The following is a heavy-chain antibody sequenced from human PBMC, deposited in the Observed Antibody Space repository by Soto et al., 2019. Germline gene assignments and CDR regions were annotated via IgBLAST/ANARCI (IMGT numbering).Heavy chain of an antibody. CDR3: ARGSDAYKTGY. CDR2: FYYTGDT. CDR1: GGSVSSTYSY. Sequence: QVQLQESGPGLVKPSETLSLTCTVSGGSVSSTYSYWNWIRQAPGKGLEWIGYFYYTGDTIYNPSLQSRVTISVDTSKNQVSLSLTSVTSADAAVYYCARGSDAYKTGYWGQGILVTVSS. D-gene: IGHD1-1*01. V-gene: IGHV4-61*01. J-gene: IGHJ4*02.